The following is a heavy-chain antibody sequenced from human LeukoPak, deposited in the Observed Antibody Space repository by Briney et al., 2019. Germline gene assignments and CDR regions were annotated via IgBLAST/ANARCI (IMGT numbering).Heavy chain of an antibody. J-gene: IGHJ4*02. CDR2: ISSSSSYI. CDR3: ARRHDYSNYPDY. Sequence: PGGSLRLSCAASGFTFSNAYMNWVRQAPGKGLEWVSSISSSSSYIYYADSVKGRFTISRDNAKNSLYLQMNSLRAEDTAVYYCARRHDYSNYPDYWGQGTLVTVSS. D-gene: IGHD4-11*01. CDR1: GFTFSNAY. V-gene: IGHV3-21*01.